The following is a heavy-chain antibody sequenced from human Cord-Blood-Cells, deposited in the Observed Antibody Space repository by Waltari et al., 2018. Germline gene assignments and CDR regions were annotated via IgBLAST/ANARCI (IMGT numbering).Heavy chain of an antibody. J-gene: IGHJ4*02. CDR3: ARSEVQAPPGY. D-gene: IGHD3-10*01. Sequence: QVQLVQSGAEVKKPGASVKDSCKASGDTFSSYTISRLRQAPGQGLEWMGRIIPILGIANYAQKFQGRVTITADKSTSTAYMELSSLRSEDTAVYYCARSEVQAPPGYWGQGTLVTVSS. V-gene: IGHV1-69*02. CDR2: IIPILGIA. CDR1: GDTFSSYT.